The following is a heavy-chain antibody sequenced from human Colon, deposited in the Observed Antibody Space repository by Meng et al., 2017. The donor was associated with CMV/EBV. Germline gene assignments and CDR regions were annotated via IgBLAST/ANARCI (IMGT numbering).Heavy chain of an antibody. CDR3: ARFGVANINYYYGMDV. CDR1: FNFSSYS. V-gene: IGHV3-21*01. Sequence: FNFSSYSMNWVRQAQGKGLEWVSSISSSSSYIYYADSVKGRFTISRDNAKNSLYLQMNSLRAEDTAVYYCARFGVANINYYYGMDVWGQGTTVTVSS. CDR2: ISSSSSYI. J-gene: IGHJ6*02. D-gene: IGHD3-3*01.